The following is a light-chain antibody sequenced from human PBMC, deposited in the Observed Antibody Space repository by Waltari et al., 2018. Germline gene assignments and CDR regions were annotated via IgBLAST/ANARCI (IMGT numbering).Light chain of an antibody. Sequence: SYVLTQPPSVSVAPGETARITWGGSSVGSGSAHWYQQKPGQAPVLVIYDDSVRPSGIPERFSASSSGDTATLSISRVEAGDEADYYCQVWDRESDVFGTGTRVTVL. V-gene: IGLV3-21*04. CDR3: QVWDRESDV. J-gene: IGLJ1*01. CDR2: DDS. CDR1: SVGSGS.